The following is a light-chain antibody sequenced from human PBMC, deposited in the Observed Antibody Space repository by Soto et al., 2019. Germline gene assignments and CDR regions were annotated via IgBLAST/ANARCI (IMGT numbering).Light chain of an antibody. J-gene: IGKJ1*01. CDR1: QSVRSN. V-gene: IGKV3-15*01. CDR2: GAS. Sequence: EIVMTQSPATLSVSPGERATLSCRASQSVRSNLAWYQQKPGQAPRLLIYGASPRATGIPARFSGSGSGTEFTLTISSHQSEDFAVYYCQQYNNWPRTFGQGTKVEIK. CDR3: QQYNNWPRT.